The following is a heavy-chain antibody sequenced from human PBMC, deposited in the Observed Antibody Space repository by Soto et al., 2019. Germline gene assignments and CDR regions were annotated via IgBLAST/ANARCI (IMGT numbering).Heavy chain of an antibody. CDR2: IWYDGSNK. D-gene: IGHD2-15*01. V-gene: IGHV3-33*01. CDR1: GFTFSSYG. CDR3: ARDPSFGHCSGGSCYSYYFDY. J-gene: IGHJ4*02. Sequence: LKISCAASGFTFSSYGMHWVRQAPGKGLEWVAVIWYDGSNKYYADSVKGRFTISRDNSKNTLYLQMNSLRAEDTAVYYCARDPSFGHCSGGSCYSYYFDYWGQGTLVTVSS.